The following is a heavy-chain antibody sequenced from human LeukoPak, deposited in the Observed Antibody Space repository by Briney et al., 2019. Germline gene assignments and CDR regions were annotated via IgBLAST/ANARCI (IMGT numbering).Heavy chain of an antibody. D-gene: IGHD3-22*01. CDR3: ARGINDRAGDY. Sequence: GGSLRLSCAASGFTFSSYSMNWVRQAPGKGLEWVSSISSSSSYIYYADSVKGRFTISRDNAKNSLYLQMNSLRAEDTVVYYCARGINDRAGDYWGQGTLVTVSS. V-gene: IGHV3-21*01. J-gene: IGHJ4*02. CDR1: GFTFSSYS. CDR2: ISSSSSYI.